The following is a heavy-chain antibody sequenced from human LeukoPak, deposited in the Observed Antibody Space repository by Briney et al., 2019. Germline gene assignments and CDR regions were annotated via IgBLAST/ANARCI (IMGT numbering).Heavy chain of an antibody. D-gene: IGHD5-24*01. CDR3: ARARRGGYGSDY. V-gene: IGHV3-21*01. CDR1: GFTFSNSA. J-gene: IGHJ4*02. Sequence: GGSLRLSCAASGFTFSNSAMNWVRQAPGKGLGWVFSIINVASHIYYADSVRGRFTISRDNSKNTLYLQMNSLRAEDTAVYYCARARRGGYGSDYWGQGTLVTVSS. CDR2: IINVASHI.